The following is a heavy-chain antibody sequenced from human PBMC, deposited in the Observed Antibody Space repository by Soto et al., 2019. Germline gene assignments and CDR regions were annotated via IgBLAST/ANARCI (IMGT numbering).Heavy chain of an antibody. CDR1: GFTFSSYA. V-gene: IGHV3-30-3*01. Sequence: QVQLVESGGGVVQPGRSLRLSCAASGFTFSSYAMHWVRQAPGKGLEWVAVISYDGSNKYYADSVKGRFTISRDNSKNTLYLQMNSLRAEDTAVYYCARSLRRLVTEDYWGQGTLVTVSS. CDR2: ISYDGSNK. CDR3: ARSLRRLVTEDY. D-gene: IGHD6-19*01. J-gene: IGHJ4*02.